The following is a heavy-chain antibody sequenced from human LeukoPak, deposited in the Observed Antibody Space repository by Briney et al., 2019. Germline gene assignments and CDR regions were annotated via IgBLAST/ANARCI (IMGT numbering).Heavy chain of an antibody. CDR2: INHSGST. CDR1: GGSFSGYY. CDR3: ARSSMYSSSWCDY. V-gene: IGHV4-34*01. D-gene: IGHD6-13*01. J-gene: IGHJ4*02. Sequence: SETLSLTCAVSGGSFSGYYWSWIRQPPGKGLEWIGEINHSGSTNYNPFLKSRVTISVDTSKNQFSLKQSSVTAADTAVYYCARSSMYSSSWCDYWGQGTLVTVSS.